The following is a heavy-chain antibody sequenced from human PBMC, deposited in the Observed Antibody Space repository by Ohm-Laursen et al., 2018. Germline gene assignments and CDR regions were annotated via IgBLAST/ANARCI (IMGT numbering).Heavy chain of an antibody. CDR2: INPSGATT. V-gene: IGHV1-46*01. J-gene: IGHJ4*02. CDR3: ARDIAAVTPLDY. D-gene: IGHD6-13*01. Sequence: EASVKVSCKASGHTFTSYYMHWVRQAPGQGLEWMGIINPSGATTTYAQKFQGRVTMTSDTSTSTVYMELSSLRSEDTAVYYCARDIAAVTPLDYWGQGTLVTVSS. CDR1: GHTFTSYY.